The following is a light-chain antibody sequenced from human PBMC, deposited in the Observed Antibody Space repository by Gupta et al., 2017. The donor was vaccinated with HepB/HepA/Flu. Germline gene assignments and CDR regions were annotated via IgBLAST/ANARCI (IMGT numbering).Light chain of an antibody. CDR2: RND. J-gene: IGLJ2*01. CDR1: TPNIGSNY. CDR3: AAWDDSRRGVA. V-gene: IGLV1-47*01. Sequence: QSVLTHPPSASGTPGQRVTISCSGSTPNIGSNYVYWYQQLPGTAPNVLIYRNDQRPSGVPDRFSGSKSGSSASLAISGLRSEDEADYYCAAWDDSRRGVAFGGGTKLTVL.